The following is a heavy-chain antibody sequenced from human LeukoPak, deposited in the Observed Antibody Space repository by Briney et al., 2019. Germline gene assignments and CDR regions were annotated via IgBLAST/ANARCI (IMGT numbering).Heavy chain of an antibody. Sequence: SETLSLTCTVSGYSISSGYYWGWIRQPPGKGLEWIGSIYHSGSTYYNPSLKSRVTISVDTSKNQFSLKLSSVTAADTAVYYCARVDGPFDCWGQGNLVTVSS. CDR2: IYHSGST. D-gene: IGHD5-24*01. CDR1: GYSISSGYY. J-gene: IGHJ4*02. CDR3: ARVDGPFDC. V-gene: IGHV4-38-2*02.